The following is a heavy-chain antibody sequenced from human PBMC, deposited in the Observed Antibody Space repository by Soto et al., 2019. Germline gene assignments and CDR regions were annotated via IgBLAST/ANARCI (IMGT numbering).Heavy chain of an antibody. V-gene: IGHV4-59*08. J-gene: IGHJ5*02. CDR1: GGSISSYY. Sequence: PSETLSLTCPVSGGSISSYYWSWIRQPPGKGLEWIGYIYYSGSTNYNPSLKSRVTISVDTSKNQFSLKLSSVTAADTAVYYCARLLWSRGDWFDPWGQGTLVTVSS. D-gene: IGHD3-10*01. CDR2: IYYSGST. CDR3: ARLLWSRGDWFDP.